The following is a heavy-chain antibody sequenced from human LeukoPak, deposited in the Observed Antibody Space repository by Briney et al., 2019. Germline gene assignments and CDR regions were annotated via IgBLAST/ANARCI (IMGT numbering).Heavy chain of an antibody. V-gene: IGHV3-30*01. D-gene: IGHD3-22*01. Sequence: PGGSVTLSCPHSRFTFSSYAMHWVGQAPGHGLEWVAVISYDGSNKYYADSVKGRFTISRDNSKNTLYLQMNSLRAEDTAVYYCSRDKDYYDSSGYFRFDYWGQGTLVTVSS. CDR1: RFTFSSYA. J-gene: IGHJ4*02. CDR2: ISYDGSNK. CDR3: SRDKDYYDSSGYFRFDY.